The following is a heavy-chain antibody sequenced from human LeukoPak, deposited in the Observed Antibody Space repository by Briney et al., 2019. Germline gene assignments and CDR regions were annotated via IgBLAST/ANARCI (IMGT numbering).Heavy chain of an antibody. J-gene: IGHJ5*02. CDR2: IYYSGST. Sequence: SETLSPTCTVSGGTISSYYWSWIRQPPGKGLEWIGYIYYSGSTNYNPSLKSRATTSVDTSKNQFSLKLSSVTAADTAVYYCARGSWFDPWGQGTLVTVSS. CDR3: ARGSWFDP. V-gene: IGHV4-59*01. CDR1: GGTISSYY.